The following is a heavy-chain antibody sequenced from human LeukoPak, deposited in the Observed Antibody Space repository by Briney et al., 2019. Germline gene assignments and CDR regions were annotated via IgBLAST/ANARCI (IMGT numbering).Heavy chain of an antibody. D-gene: IGHD3-22*01. CDR3: ARVGDSSGYFEGDAFDI. J-gene: IGHJ3*02. CDR1: GGSISSSSYY. V-gene: IGHV4-39*07. Sequence: PSETLSLTCTVSGGSISSSSYYWGWIRQPPGKGLEWIGSIYYSGGTYYNPSLKSRVTISVDTSKNQFSLKLSSVTAADTAVYYCARVGDSSGYFEGDAFDIWGQGTMVTVSS. CDR2: IYYSGGT.